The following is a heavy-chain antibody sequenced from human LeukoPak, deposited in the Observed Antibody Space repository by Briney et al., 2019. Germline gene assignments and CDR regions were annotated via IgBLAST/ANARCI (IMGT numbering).Heavy chain of an antibody. V-gene: IGHV3-30-3*01. D-gene: IGHD2-2*01. CDR1: GFTFSSYA. Sequence: PGRSLRLSCAASGFTFSSYAMHWVRQAPGKGLEWVAVISYDGSNKYYADSVKGRFTISRDNSKNTLYLQMNSLRAEDTAVYYCARDLADCSSTSCYFSVLDYWGQGTLVTVSS. CDR2: ISYDGSNK. CDR3: ARDLADCSSTSCYFSVLDY. J-gene: IGHJ4*02.